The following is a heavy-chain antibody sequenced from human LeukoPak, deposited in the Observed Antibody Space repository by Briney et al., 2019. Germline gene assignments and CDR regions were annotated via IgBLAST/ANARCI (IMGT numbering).Heavy chain of an antibody. CDR1: EFTFSSYT. D-gene: IGHD6-19*01. J-gene: IGHJ4*02. V-gene: IGHV3-30-3*01. CDR2: ISYHGTNK. Sequence: GGSLRLSCAASEFTFSSYTMHWVRQAPGKGLEWVAVISYHGTNKYYADSVKGRFTISRDNAESSLYLQMNSLRVEDTAVYYCVRNLAVAGTCFDSWGQGTLVTVSS. CDR3: VRNLAVAGTCFDS.